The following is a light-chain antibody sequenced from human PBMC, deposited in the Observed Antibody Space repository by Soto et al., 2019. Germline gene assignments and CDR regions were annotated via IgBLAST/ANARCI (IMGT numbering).Light chain of an antibody. V-gene: IGLV2-14*01. CDR2: DVT. CDR1: SGDVGRYNF. J-gene: IGLJ2*01. Sequence: QSALTQPASVSGSPGQSITISCTGTSGDVGRYNFVSWYQQHPGKAPKLIIFDVTNRPSGVSGRFSGSKSRNTASLTISGLQAEDEGDYYCSSYSTSSTVVFGGGTKLTVL. CDR3: SSYSTSSTVV.